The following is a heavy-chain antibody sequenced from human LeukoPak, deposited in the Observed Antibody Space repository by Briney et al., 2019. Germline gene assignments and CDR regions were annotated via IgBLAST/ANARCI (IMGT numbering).Heavy chain of an antibody. D-gene: IGHD6-13*01. Sequence: SQTLSLTCTVSGGPISSYYWSWIRQPPGKGLEWIGYIYYSGSTNYNPSLKSRVTISVDTSKNQFSLKLSSVTAADTAVYYCARVLAAAGTPPYYYYGMDVWGQGTTVTVSS. V-gene: IGHV4-59*01. CDR3: ARVLAAAGTPPYYYYGMDV. CDR2: IYYSGST. J-gene: IGHJ6*02. CDR1: GGPISSYY.